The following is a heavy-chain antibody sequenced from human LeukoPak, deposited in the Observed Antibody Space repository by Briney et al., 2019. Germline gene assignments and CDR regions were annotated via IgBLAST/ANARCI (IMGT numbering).Heavy chain of an antibody. CDR2: IYYSGGT. D-gene: IGHD2-2*01. J-gene: IGHJ5*02. Sequence: PSQTLSLTCTVSGGSISSGGYYWSWIRQHPGKGLEWIGYIYYSGGTYYNPSLKSRVTISVDTSKNQFSLKLSSVTAADTAVYSWGGGGGGYCSSTSCYRLYNWFDPWGQGTLVTVSS. CDR3: GGGGGGYCSSTSCYRLYNWFDP. V-gene: IGHV4-31*03. CDR1: GGSISSGGYY.